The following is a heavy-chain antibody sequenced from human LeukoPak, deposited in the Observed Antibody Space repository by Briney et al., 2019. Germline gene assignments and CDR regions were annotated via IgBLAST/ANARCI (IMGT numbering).Heavy chain of an antibody. Sequence: SVKVSCKASGGTFSSYAISWVRQAPGQGLEWMGGIIPIFGTANYVQKFQGRVTITADESTSTAYMELSSLRSEDTAVYYCARVGSSVVPAASMGDFRFDPWGQGTLVTVSS. D-gene: IGHD2-2*01. CDR2: IIPIFGTA. CDR1: GGTFSSYA. V-gene: IGHV1-69*13. CDR3: ARVGSSVVPAASMGDFRFDP. J-gene: IGHJ5*02.